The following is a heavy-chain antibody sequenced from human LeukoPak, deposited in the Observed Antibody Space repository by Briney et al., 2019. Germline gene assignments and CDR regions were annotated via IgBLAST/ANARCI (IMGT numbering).Heavy chain of an antibody. D-gene: IGHD2-15*01. CDR3: ARAVYCSGGSCYSGPTFDY. V-gene: IGHV1-46*01. Sequence: ASVKVSCKASGYTFTSYYMHWVRQAPGQGLEWMGIINPSGGSTSYAQKFQGRVTMTRDTSTSTVYMELSSLRSEDTAVYYCARAVYCSGGSCYSGPTFDYWGQETLVTVSS. CDR2: INPSGGST. J-gene: IGHJ4*02. CDR1: GYTFTSYY.